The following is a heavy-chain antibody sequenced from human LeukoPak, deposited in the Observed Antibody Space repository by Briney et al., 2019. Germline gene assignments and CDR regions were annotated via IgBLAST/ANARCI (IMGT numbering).Heavy chain of an antibody. CDR2: IYYSGST. V-gene: IGHV4-59*01. D-gene: IGHD6-19*01. J-gene: IGHJ6*02. CDR3: AIDRSSGRPWGYYYGMDV. Sequence: SETLSLTCTVSGGSISSYYWSWIRQPPGKGLEWIGYIYYSGSTNYNPSLKSRVTISVDTSKNQFSLKLSSVTAADTAVYYCAIDRSSGRPWGYYYGMDVWGQGTTVTVSS. CDR1: GGSISSYY.